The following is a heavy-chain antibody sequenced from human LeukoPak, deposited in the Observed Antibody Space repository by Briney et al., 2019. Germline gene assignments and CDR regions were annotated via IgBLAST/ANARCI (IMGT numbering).Heavy chain of an antibody. J-gene: IGHJ6*01. CDR1: GFTFSSIW. CDR3: AKNGGPHGMDV. V-gene: IGHV3-7*02. Sequence: PGGSLRLSCATSGFTFSSIWMSWVRQAPGKGLEWVANIKHDGSETNYVDSVKGRFTISRDNAKNSLHLQMNSLRVEDTAVYYCAKNGGPHGMDVWGQGTMVTVSS. D-gene: IGHD3-16*01. CDR2: IKHDGSET.